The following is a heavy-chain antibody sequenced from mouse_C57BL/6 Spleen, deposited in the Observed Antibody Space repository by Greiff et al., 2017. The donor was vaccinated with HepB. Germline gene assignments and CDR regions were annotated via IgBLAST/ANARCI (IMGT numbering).Heavy chain of an antibody. V-gene: IGHV1-18*01. CDR2: INPNNGGT. J-gene: IGHJ4*01. CDR3: ARREIYYDYDRAMDY. CDR1: GYTFTDYN. Sequence: VQLQQSGPELVKPGASVKIPCKASGYTFTDYNMDWVKQSHGKSLEWIGDINPNNGGTIYNQKFKGKATLTVDKSSSTAYMELRSLTSEDTAVYYCARREIYYDYDRAMDYWGQGTSVTVSS. D-gene: IGHD2-4*01.